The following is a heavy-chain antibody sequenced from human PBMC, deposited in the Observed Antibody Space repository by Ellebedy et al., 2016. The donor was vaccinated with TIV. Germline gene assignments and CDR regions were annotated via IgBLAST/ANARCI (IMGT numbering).Heavy chain of an antibody. CDR2: MYSDESDA. Sequence: GGSLRLSCAASGFTFSNYWMHWVRQAPGKGLVWVSRMYSDESDATYADSVRGRFTMSRDNARNTLYLQMNSLRAEDEGVYYCVREVNDFHLLFGLHSWGQGTRVTVSS. CDR1: GFTFSNYW. J-gene: IGHJ4*02. CDR3: VREVNDFHLLFGLHS. D-gene: IGHD2-15*01. V-gene: IGHV3-74*01.